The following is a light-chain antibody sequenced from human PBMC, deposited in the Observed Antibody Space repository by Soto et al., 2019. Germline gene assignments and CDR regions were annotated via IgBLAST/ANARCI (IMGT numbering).Light chain of an antibody. Sequence: SVLNHPPSASGSPGQSVTLSCTGTSSDVGGYNYVSWYQHHPGKAPKFMIYEVSNRPSGVSNRFSGSKSGNTASLTISGLQAEDEADYYCGSITSSSTSVFGTGNKGTVL. CDR2: EVS. CDR3: GSITSSSTSV. CDR1: SSDVGGYNY. J-gene: IGLJ1*01. V-gene: IGLV2-14*01.